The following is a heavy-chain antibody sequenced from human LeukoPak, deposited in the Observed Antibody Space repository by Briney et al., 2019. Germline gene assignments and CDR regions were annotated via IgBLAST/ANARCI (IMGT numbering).Heavy chain of an antibody. CDR1: GFTFSSYS. Sequence: GGSLRLSCAASGFTFSSYSMSWVRQAPGKGLEWVSSISSSSSYIYYADSVKGRFTISRDNAKNSLYLQMNSLRAEDTAVYYCAKDIGYGDPYDAFDIWGQGTMVTVSS. J-gene: IGHJ3*02. CDR3: AKDIGYGDPYDAFDI. D-gene: IGHD4-17*01. V-gene: IGHV3-21*01. CDR2: ISSSSSYI.